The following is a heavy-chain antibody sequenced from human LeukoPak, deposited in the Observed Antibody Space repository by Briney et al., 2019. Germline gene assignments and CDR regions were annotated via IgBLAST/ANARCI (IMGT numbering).Heavy chain of an antibody. CDR1: SGSISSYY. CDR2: IYTSGST. CDR3: AREYSYGYWGVFDY. D-gene: IGHD5-18*01. V-gene: IGHV4-4*07. Sequence: PSETLSLTCTVSSGSISSYYWSWIRQPAGKGLEWIGRIYTSGSTNYNPSLKSRVTMSVDTSKNQFSLKLSSVTAADTAVYYCAREYSYGYWGVFDYWGQGTLVTVSS. J-gene: IGHJ4*02.